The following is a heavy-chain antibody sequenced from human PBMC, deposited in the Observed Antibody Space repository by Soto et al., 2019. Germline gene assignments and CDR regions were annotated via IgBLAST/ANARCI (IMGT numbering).Heavy chain of an antibody. Sequence: GASVKVSCKASGYTFTSYAMHWVRQAPGQRLEWMGWINAGNGNTKYSQKFEGRVTITRDTSASTAYMDLSSLRSEDTAAYYCGRETPPPTQLRFLEWLHFDYWGQGTLVTVSS. CDR1: GYTFTSYA. CDR3: GRETPPPTQLRFLEWLHFDY. J-gene: IGHJ4*02. CDR2: INAGNGNT. V-gene: IGHV1-3*01. D-gene: IGHD3-3*01.